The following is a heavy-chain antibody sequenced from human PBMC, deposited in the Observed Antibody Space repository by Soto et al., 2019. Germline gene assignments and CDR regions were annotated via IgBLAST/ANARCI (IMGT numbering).Heavy chain of an antibody. J-gene: IGHJ4*02. CDR1: GSPFSTYG. CDR3: ARDESAGSSIRY. CDR2: ISNGGNYI. Sequence: EVQVVESGGGLVKPGGSLRLSCTASGSPFSTYGMNWVRQAPGKGLEWVSSISNGGNYIYYADSVQGRFTISRDNAKNSLYLQMNSLRAEDTAEYFCARDESAGSSIRYWGQGTLVTVSS. V-gene: IGHV3-21*01. D-gene: IGHD3-3*02.